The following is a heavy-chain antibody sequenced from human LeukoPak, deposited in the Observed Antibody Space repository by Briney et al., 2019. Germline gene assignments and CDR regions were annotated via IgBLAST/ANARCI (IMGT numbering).Heavy chain of an antibody. CDR1: GFTFSSYG. D-gene: IGHD3-22*01. CDR3: ARDSYYYDSSGYSNAFDI. CDR2: IRYDGSNK. J-gene: IGHJ3*02. Sequence: GGSLRLSCAASGFTFSSYGMHWVRQAPGKGLEWVAFIRYDGSNKYYADSVKGRFTISRDNAKNSLYLQMNSLRAEDTAVYYCARDSYYYDSSGYSNAFDIWGQGTMVTVSS. V-gene: IGHV3-30*02.